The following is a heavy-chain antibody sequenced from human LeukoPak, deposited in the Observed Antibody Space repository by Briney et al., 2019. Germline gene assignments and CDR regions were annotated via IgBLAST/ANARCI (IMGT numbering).Heavy chain of an antibody. D-gene: IGHD5-18*01. CDR3: ARTTEGGYTYDYFYYYYMDV. J-gene: IGHJ6*03. Sequence: PSETLSLTCTVSGGSINGYYWSWIRQSPGKGLESLGYIYYTGSTNYNPSLKSRVTMSVDTSRNQFFLRLSSVTAADTAVYFCARTTEGGYTYDYFYYYYMDVWGKGTTVTISS. V-gene: IGHV4-59*01. CDR1: GGSINGYY. CDR2: IYYTGST.